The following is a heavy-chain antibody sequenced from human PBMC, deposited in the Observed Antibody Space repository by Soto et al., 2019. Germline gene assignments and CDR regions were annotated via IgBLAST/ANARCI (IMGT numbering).Heavy chain of an antibody. Sequence: GGSLRLSCAASGFTFSSYAMHWVRQAPGKGLEWVAVISYDGSNKYYADSVKGRFTISRDNSKNTLYLQMNSLRAEDTAVYYCASNEYSSSSVYYYYYYGMDVWGQGTTVTVSS. J-gene: IGHJ6*02. CDR2: ISYDGSNK. V-gene: IGHV3-30-3*01. CDR1: GFTFSSYA. D-gene: IGHD6-6*01. CDR3: ASNEYSSSSVYYYYYYGMDV.